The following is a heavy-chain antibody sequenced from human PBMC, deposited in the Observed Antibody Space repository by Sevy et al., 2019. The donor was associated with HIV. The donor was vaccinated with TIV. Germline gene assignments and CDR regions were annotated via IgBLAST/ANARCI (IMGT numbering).Heavy chain of an antibody. CDR3: AREGCTKPHDY. J-gene: IGHJ4*02. D-gene: IGHD2-8*01. V-gene: IGHV3-23*01. CDR2: LFFGCGEI. CDR1: GFTFSKYS. Sequence: GGSLRLSCAASGFTFSKYSMSWVRQPPGKGLEWVSTLFFGCGEINYADSVKGRFTISRYNSKSSVYLQMNNLRPEDTAVYYCAREGCTKPHDYWGQGTLVTVSS.